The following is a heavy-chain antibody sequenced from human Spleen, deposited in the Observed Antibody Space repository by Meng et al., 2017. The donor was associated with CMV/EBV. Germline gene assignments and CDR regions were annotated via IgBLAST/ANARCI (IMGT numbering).Heavy chain of an antibody. J-gene: IGHJ4*02. D-gene: IGHD3-9*01. CDR1: GGSFSGYY. CDR2: INHSGST. CDR3: ARDTYYDHLNHFDY. Sequence: GSLRLSCAVYGGSFSGYYWSWIRQPPGKGLEWIGEINHSGSTNYNPSLKSRVTISVDTSKNQFSLKLSSVTAADTAVYYCARDTYYDHLNHFDYWGQGTLVTVSS. V-gene: IGHV4-34*01.